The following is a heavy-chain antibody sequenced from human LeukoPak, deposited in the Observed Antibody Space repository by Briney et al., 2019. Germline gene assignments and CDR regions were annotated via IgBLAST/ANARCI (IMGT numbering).Heavy chain of an antibody. V-gene: IGHV3-33*01. J-gene: IGHJ4*02. Sequence: PGGSLRLSCAASGFTFSNHGMHWVRQAPGKGLEWVALIWYDGTKKYYADSVKGRLTISRDNSKNTLYLEMNSLRAEDTAVYYCARDGAVRYFDYWGQGTLVTVSS. CDR3: ARDGAVRYFDY. CDR1: GFTFSNHG. D-gene: IGHD3-16*01. CDR2: IWYDGTKK.